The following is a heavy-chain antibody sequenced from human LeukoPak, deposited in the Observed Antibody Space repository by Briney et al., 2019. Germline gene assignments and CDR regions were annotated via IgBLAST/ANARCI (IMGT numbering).Heavy chain of an antibody. CDR3: AKMRTPTAHSGDAFDI. J-gene: IGHJ3*02. CDR2: ISYDGSNK. D-gene: IGHD4-17*01. Sequence: GGSLRLSCAAFGFPFSSYGIHWVRQAPGKGLEWVAVISYDGSNKYYVDSVKGRFTISRDNSKNMLNLQMNSLRAEDTAVYYCAKMRTPTAHSGDAFDIWGQGTMVTVSS. V-gene: IGHV3-30*18. CDR1: GFPFSSYG.